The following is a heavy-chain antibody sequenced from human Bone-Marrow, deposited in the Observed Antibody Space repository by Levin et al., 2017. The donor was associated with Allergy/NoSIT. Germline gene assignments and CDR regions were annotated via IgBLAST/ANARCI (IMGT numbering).Heavy chain of an antibody. CDR2: INSDGSST. CDR3: TRPPRQTWADDAFDI. D-gene: IGHD1-26*01. CDR1: GFTFSSYW. J-gene: IGHJ3*02. V-gene: IGHV3-74*01. Sequence: GESLKISCAASGFTFSSYWMHWVRQAPGKGLVWVSRINSDGSSTSYADSVKGRFTISRDNAKNTLYLQMNSLRAEDTAVYYCTRPPRQTWADDAFDIWGQGTMVTVSS.